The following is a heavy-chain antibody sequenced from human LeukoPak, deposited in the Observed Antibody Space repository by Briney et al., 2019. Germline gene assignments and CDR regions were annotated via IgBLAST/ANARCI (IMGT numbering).Heavy chain of an antibody. CDR1: GGSISSYY. Sequence: PSETLSLTCTVSGGSISSYYWSWIRQLAGKGLEWIGRIYTSGSTNYNASLKSRVSMSVDTSKNQFSLKLSSVTAADTAVYYCARGKDAYKVGNFWGQGVLVTVSS. D-gene: IGHD5-24*01. CDR2: IYTSGST. CDR3: ARGKDAYKVGNF. V-gene: IGHV4-4*07. J-gene: IGHJ4*02.